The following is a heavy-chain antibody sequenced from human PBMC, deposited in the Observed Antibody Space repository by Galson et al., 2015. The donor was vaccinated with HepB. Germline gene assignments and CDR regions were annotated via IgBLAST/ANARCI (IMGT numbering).Heavy chain of an antibody. J-gene: IGHJ4*02. Sequence: SLRLSCAGSGFTFNIHSMNWVRQAPGKGLEWVSSISSGSNYIYYADSVRGRFTISRGNDKNSLFLQMNSLRAEDTAVYYCARTDGHIKWLQFVGGAFDYWGQGALVTVST. D-gene: IGHD5-24*01. CDR2: ISSGSNYI. CDR3: ARTDGHIKWLQFVGGAFDY. V-gene: IGHV3-21*01. CDR1: GFTFNIHS.